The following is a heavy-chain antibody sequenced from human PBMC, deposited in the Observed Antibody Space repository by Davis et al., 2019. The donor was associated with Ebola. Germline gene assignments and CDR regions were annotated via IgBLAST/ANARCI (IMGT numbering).Heavy chain of an antibody. CDR1: GFTFSDYY. CDR2: ISSSGSTI. J-gene: IGHJ6*02. D-gene: IGHD3-10*01. V-gene: IGHV3-11*01. Sequence: GESLKISCAASGFTFSDYYMSWIRRAPGKGLEWVSYISSSGSTIYYADSVKGRFTISRDNAKNSLYLQMNSLRAEDTAVYYCARDPRRFREFYYYYYGMDVWGQGTTVTVSS. CDR3: ARDPRRFREFYYYYYGMDV.